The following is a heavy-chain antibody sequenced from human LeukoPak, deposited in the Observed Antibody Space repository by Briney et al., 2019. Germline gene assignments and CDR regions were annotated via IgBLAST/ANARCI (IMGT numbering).Heavy chain of an antibody. Sequence: PGGSLRLSCTTSFNDYAMSWVRQAPGKGLEWVSSINSRGTTTYYADSVKGRFSISRDNSKNTLFLQMISLRAEDTAFYYCAKDRPSEYGDYLDAFDVWGHGTLVTVSS. CDR3: AKDRPSEYGDYLDAFDV. CDR1: FNDYA. D-gene: IGHD4-17*01. CDR2: INSRGTTT. V-gene: IGHV3-23*01. J-gene: IGHJ3*01.